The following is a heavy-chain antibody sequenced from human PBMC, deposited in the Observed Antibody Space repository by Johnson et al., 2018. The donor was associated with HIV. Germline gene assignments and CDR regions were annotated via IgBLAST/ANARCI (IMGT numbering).Heavy chain of an antibody. Sequence: VQLVESGGGLVQPGGSLRLSCAGSGFIFSSYAISWVRQAPGKGLQWVANIRQDGSEKYYVDSVKGRFTISRDNAKNSLYLQMNGLRVEDTAVYYCARNEYSNYGGRDAFDIWGQGTMVTVPS. CDR3: ARNEYSNYGGRDAFDI. D-gene: IGHD4-11*01. CDR2: IRQDGSEK. J-gene: IGHJ3*02. V-gene: IGHV3-7*01. CDR1: GFIFSSYA.